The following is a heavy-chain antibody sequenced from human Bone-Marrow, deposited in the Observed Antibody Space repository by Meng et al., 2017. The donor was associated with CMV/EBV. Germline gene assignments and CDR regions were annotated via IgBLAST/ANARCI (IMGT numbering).Heavy chain of an antibody. CDR3: ASGDCTNGVCYNWDY. V-gene: IGHV1-69*05. CDR2: VIPIFGTA. D-gene: IGHD2-8*01. Sequence: SVKVSCKASGCTFSSYAISWVRQAPGQGLEGMGGVIPIFGTANYAQKFQGRVTITTDESTSTAYMELSSLRSEDTAVYYCASGDCTNGVCYNWDYWGQGTRVTGFS. J-gene: IGHJ4*02. CDR1: GCTFSSYA.